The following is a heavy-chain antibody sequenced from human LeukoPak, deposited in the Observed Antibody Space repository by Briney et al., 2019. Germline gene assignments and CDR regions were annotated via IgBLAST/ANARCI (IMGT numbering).Heavy chain of an antibody. CDR2: IYYSGST. CDR3: ARAHHYYDSSGYYPNWFDH. J-gene: IGHJ5*02. Sequence: SETLSLTCTVSGGSISSYYWSWLRQPPGKGLERIGYIYYSGSTNYNPSLKSRVTISVDTSKNQFSLKLSSVTAADTAVYHCARAHHYYDSSGYYPNWFDHWGQGTLVTVSS. V-gene: IGHV4-59*01. CDR1: GGSISSYY. D-gene: IGHD3-22*01.